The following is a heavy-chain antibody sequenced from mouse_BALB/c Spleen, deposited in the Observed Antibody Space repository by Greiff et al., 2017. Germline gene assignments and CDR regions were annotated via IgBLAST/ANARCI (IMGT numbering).Heavy chain of an antibody. CDR1: GYSITSGYY. D-gene: IGHD2-2*01. CDR2: ISYDGSN. CDR3: ARGGLRRYFDY. J-gene: IGHJ2*01. Sequence: DVKLQESGPGLVKPSQSLSLTCSVTGYSITSGYYWNWIRQFPGNKLEWMGYISYDGSNNYNPSLKNRISITRDTSKNQFFLKLNSVTTEDTATYYCARGGLRRYFDYWGQGTTLTVSS. V-gene: IGHV3-6*02.